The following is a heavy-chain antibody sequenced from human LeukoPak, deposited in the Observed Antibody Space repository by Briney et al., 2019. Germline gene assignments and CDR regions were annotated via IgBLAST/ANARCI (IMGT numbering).Heavy chain of an antibody. CDR1: GGSFSGYY. Sequence: PSETLSLTCAVYGGSFSGYYWSWIRQPPGKGLEWIGEINNSGSTNYNPSLKSRVTISVDTSKNQFSLKLSSVTAADTAVYYCARVVVLWFGELLIYYYYMDVWGKGTTVTVSS. CDR3: ARVVVLWFGELLIYYYYMDV. D-gene: IGHD3-10*01. CDR2: INNSGST. J-gene: IGHJ6*03. V-gene: IGHV4-34*01.